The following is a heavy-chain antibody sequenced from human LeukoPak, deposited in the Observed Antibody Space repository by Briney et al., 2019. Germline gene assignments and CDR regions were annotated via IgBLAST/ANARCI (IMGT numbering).Heavy chain of an antibody. CDR2: ISNSVST. D-gene: IGHD5-24*01. CDR3: VATERWLQWDY. J-gene: IGHJ4*02. CDR1: GASISSYY. V-gene: IGHV4-4*08. Sequence: SETLSLTCTVSGASISSYYWSWIRQPPGKGLEWIAFISNSVSTNYNPSLKSRVTISLDTSRKQLSLRLSSVIAADTAVYFCVATERWLQWDYWGQGTLVTVSS.